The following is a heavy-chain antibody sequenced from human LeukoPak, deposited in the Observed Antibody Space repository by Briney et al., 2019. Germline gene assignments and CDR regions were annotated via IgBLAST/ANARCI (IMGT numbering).Heavy chain of an antibody. CDR1: GFTFSSYS. CDR3: ARGGRENYYYASSGYYFAHEY. CDR2: ISSSSSYI. J-gene: IGHJ4*02. D-gene: IGHD3-22*01. Sequence: GGSLRLSRAASGFTFSSYSMNWVRQAPGKGLEWVSSISSSSSYIYYADSVKGRFTISRDNAKNSLYLQMNSLRAEDTAVYYCARGGRENYYYASSGYYFAHEYWGQGTLVTVSS. V-gene: IGHV3-21*01.